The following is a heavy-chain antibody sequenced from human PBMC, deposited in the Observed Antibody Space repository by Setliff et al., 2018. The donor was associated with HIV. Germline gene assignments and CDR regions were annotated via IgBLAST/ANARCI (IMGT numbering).Heavy chain of an antibody. CDR1: GYTFTGYY. CDR2: INPNSGGT. J-gene: IGHJ3*02. CDR3: AIDQGYYDSSGYYYVGDAFDI. D-gene: IGHD3-22*01. V-gene: IGHV1-2*02. Sequence: ASVKVSCKASGYTFTGYYMHWVRQAPGQGLEWMGWINPNSGGTNYAQKFQGRVTMTRDTSISTAYMELSRLRSDDTAVYYCAIDQGYYDSSGYYYVGDAFDIWGQGTMVTVSS.